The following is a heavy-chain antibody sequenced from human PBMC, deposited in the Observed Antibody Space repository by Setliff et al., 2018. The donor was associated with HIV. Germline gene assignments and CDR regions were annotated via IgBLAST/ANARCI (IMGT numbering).Heavy chain of an antibody. J-gene: IGHJ4*02. CDR2: IYVYNSERT. CDR3: ARAVNFDY. D-gene: IGHD6-19*01. CDR1: GGSFSGYY. V-gene: IGHV4-59*01. Sequence: SETLSLTCAVYGGSFSGYYWSWIRQPPGKGLEWIGYIYVYNSERTNYNPSLTSRVTISVDTSRNQFSLKLTSVTAADTAIYYCARAVNFDYWGQGTQVTVSS.